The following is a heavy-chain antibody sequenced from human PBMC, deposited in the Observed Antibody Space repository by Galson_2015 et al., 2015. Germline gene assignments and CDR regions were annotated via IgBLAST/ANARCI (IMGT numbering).Heavy chain of an antibody. CDR2: IWYDGSNK. D-gene: IGHD2-15*01. Sequence: SLRLPCAASGFTFSSYGMHWVRQAPGKGLEWVAVIWYDGSNKYYADSVKGRFTISRDNSKNTLYLQMNSLRAEDTAVYYCARELPRGDAFDIWGQGTMVTVSS. CDR1: GFTFSSYG. J-gene: IGHJ3*02. V-gene: IGHV3-33*08. CDR3: ARELPRGDAFDI.